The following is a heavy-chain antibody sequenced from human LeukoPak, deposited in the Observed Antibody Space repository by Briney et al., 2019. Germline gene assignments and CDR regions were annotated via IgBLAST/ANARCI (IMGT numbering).Heavy chain of an antibody. CDR3: TRDQWEPLFNYYYSMDV. V-gene: IGHV3-73*01. J-gene: IGHJ6*02. CDR1: GFTFSGSA. D-gene: IGHD1-26*01. CDR2: IRNKVDGYAT. Sequence: GGSLKLSCAASGFTFSGSAMHWVRQASGKGLEWVGRIRNKVDGYATVYAASVKGRFTISRDDSKNTAYLQMNSLKTEDTAVYYCTRDQWEPLFNYYYSMDVWGQGTTVTVSS.